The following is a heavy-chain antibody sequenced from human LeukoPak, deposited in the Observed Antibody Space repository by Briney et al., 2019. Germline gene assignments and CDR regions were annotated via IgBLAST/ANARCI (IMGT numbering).Heavy chain of an antibody. Sequence: ASVYVSSEASVYTLTIDYMHRVRESTGPGVERMGWMNPNSGNTGYAQKFQGRVTMTKNTSISRAYIELSSLRSEDTAVYYCARGTLRKIVLQKQYYYYYMDVWGKGTTVTVSS. CDR1: VYTLTIDY. CDR2: MNPNSGNT. V-gene: IGHV1-8*02. D-gene: IGHD2-8*01. J-gene: IGHJ6*03. CDR3: ARGTLRKIVLQKQYYYYYMDV.